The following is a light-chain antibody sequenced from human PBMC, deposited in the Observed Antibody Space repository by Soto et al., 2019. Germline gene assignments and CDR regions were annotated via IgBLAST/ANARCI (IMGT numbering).Light chain of an antibody. Sequence: EIVLTQSPGTLSLSPGERATLSCRASHSVSRTYLAWYQQKPGQAPRLLMYGASDMATGTPGRFSGSGSGTDFTLTISGLEPEDSAVYYCQQFDDSVTFGQGTRLEI. CDR3: QQFDDSVT. V-gene: IGKV3-20*01. J-gene: IGKJ5*01. CDR1: HSVSRTY. CDR2: GAS.